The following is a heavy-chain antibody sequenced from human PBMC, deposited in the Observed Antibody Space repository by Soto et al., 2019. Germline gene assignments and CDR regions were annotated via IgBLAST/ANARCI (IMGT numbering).Heavy chain of an antibody. V-gene: IGHV4-59*01. D-gene: IGHD6-13*01. CDR3: AGSRATGYSSSWYYFDY. CDR2: IYYSWST. CDR1: GGSISSYY. Sequence: SETLSLTCTVSGGSISSYYWSWIRQPPGKGLEWIGYIYYSWSTNYNPSLKSRVTISVDTSKNQFSLKLSSVTAADTAVYYCAGSRATGYSSSWYYFDYWGQGTLVTVSS. J-gene: IGHJ4*02.